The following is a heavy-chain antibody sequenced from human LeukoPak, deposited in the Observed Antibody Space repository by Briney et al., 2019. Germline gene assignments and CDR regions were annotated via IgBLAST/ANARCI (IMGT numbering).Heavy chain of an antibody. Sequence: GEPLKISCKGSGYSFTNYWIGWVRQTPGKGLEWMGIINPDDSEIKYSPSLQGQVTISADKSISTAYLQWSSLKASDTAMYYCARPMGYSGYDLIFDYWGQGTLVTVSS. D-gene: IGHD5-12*01. CDR3: ARPMGYSGYDLIFDY. J-gene: IGHJ4*02. CDR1: GYSFTNYW. CDR2: INPDDSEI. V-gene: IGHV5-51*01.